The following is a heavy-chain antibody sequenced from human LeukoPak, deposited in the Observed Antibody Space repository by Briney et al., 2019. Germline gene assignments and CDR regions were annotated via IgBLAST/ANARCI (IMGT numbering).Heavy chain of an antibody. CDR2: INPSDGST. CDR1: GYTFTSYY. Sequence: ASVKVSCKASGYTFTSYYMHWVRQAPGQGLEWMGIINPSDGSTTYAQKFQGRVTMTRDTSTSTVYMELSSLRSDDTAVYYCARGGGRGPYGGNADYWGQGTLVTVSS. V-gene: IGHV1-46*01. J-gene: IGHJ4*02. CDR3: ARGGGRGPYGGNADY. D-gene: IGHD4-23*01.